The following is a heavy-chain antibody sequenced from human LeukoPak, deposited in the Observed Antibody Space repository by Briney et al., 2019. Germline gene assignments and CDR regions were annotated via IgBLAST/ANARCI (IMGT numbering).Heavy chain of an antibody. Sequence: GASVKVSCTASGGTFSSYAISWVRQAPGQGLEWMGGIIPIFGTANYAQKFQGRVTITADESTSTAYMELSSLRSEDTAVYYCASTTYPDYYDSSGYYPGGFDYWGQGTLVTVSS. J-gene: IGHJ4*02. CDR1: GGTFSSYA. V-gene: IGHV1-69*13. D-gene: IGHD3-22*01. CDR3: ASTTYPDYYDSSGYYPGGFDY. CDR2: IIPIFGTA.